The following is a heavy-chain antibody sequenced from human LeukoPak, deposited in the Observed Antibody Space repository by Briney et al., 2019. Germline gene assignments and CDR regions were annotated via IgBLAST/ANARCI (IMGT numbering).Heavy chain of an antibody. J-gene: IGHJ4*02. V-gene: IGHV5-51*01. D-gene: IGHD2-2*01. CDR2: IYPGDSDT. CDR1: GYTFTSYW. CDR3: ARHFHCSSTSCYYYFDY. Sequence: GESLKISCKGSGYTFTSYWIGWMRQMPGKGLEWMGIIYPGDSDTRYSPSFQGQVTISADKSISTAYLQWSSLKASDTAMYYCARHFHCSSTSCYYYFDYWGQGTLVTVSS.